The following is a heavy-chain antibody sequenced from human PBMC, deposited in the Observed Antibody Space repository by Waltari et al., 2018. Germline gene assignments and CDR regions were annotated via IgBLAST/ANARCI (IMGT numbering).Heavy chain of an antibody. CDR1: GYSISSGYY. Sequence: QVQLQESGPGLVKPSETLSLTCAVSGYSISSGYYWGWIRQPPGKGLEWIGCIYHRGSTYYNPSLKSRVTISVDTSKNQFSLKLSSVTAADTAVYYCAGASYCGGDCYNAFDIWGQGTMVTVSS. J-gene: IGHJ3*02. V-gene: IGHV4-38-2*01. D-gene: IGHD2-21*01. CDR2: IYHRGST. CDR3: AGASYCGGDCYNAFDI.